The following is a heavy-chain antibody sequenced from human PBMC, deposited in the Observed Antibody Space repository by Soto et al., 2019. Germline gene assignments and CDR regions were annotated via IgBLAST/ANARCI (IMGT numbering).Heavy chain of an antibody. CDR2: ISYDGSNK. CDR3: AKDWRSDPGPDY. J-gene: IGHJ4*02. Sequence: PGGSLRLSCAASGFTFSSYVMHWVRQAPGKGLEWVAVISYDGSNKYYADSVKGRFTISRDNSKNTLYLQMNSLRAEDTAVYYCAKDWRSDPGPDYWGQGTLVTVSS. CDR1: GFTFSSYV. V-gene: IGHV3-30*18.